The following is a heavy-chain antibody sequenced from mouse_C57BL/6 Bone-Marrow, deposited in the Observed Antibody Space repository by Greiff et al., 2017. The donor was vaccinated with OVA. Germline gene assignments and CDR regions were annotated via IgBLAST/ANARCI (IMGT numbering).Heavy chain of an antibody. V-gene: IGHV1-26*01. CDR3: AYYYYGSSYWFAY. J-gene: IGHJ3*01. CDR1: GYTFTDYY. CDR2: INPNNGGT. D-gene: IGHD1-1*01. Sequence: EVQLQQSGPELVKPGASVKISCKASGYTFTDYYMNWVKQSHGKSLAWIGDINPNNGGTSYNQKFKGKATLTVDKSSSTAYMELRSLTSEDSAVYYCAYYYYGSSYWFAYWGQGTLVTVSA.